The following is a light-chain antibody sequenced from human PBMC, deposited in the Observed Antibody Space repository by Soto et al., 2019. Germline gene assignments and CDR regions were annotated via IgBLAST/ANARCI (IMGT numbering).Light chain of an antibody. V-gene: IGLV1-40*01. CDR3: QYNRSTVRVV. J-gene: IGLJ2*01. Sequence: QSVLTQPPSVSGAPGQRVTISCTGSSSNIGAGYDVHWYQQLPGTAPKLLIYSNNNRPSGVPDRFSGSKSGTSASLAIAGLEAEDDAYYYCQYNRSTVRVVFGGGTKLTVL. CDR2: SNN. CDR1: SSNIGAGYD.